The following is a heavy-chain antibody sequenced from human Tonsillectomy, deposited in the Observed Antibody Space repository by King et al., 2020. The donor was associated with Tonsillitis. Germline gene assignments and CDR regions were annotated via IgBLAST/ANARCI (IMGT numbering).Heavy chain of an antibody. V-gene: IGHV4-34*01. J-gene: IGHJ4*02. Sequence: VQLQQWGAGLLKPSETLSLTCAVYGGSFSGYYWSWIRQPPGKGLEWIGEINHSGNTNYNPSLKSRVTVSVDTSKNQFSLKLSSVTAADTAVYYCARGGPARWYPTKPFDYWGQGTLVTVSS. D-gene: IGHD2-15*01. CDR3: ARGGPARWYPTKPFDY. CDR2: INHSGNT. CDR1: GGSFSGYY.